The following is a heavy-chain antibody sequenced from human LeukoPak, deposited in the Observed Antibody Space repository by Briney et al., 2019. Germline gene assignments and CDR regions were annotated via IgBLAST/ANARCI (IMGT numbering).Heavy chain of an antibody. CDR3: AREAGYSSSWHINY. CDR2: ISSSGSTI. CDR1: GFTFSDYY. V-gene: IGHV3-11*04. J-gene: IGHJ4*02. D-gene: IGHD6-13*01. Sequence: GGSLRPSCAASGFTFSDYYMSWNRQAPGKGLEWVSYISSSGSTIYYADSVKGRFTISRDNAKNALYLQMNSLRAEDTAVYYCAREAGYSSSWHINYWGQGTLVTVSS.